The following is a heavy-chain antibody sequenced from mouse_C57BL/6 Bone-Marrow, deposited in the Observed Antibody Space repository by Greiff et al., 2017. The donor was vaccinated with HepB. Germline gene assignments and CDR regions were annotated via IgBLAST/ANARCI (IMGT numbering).Heavy chain of an antibody. D-gene: IGHD2-4*01. Sequence: EVQVVESGGGLVQPGESLKLSCESNEYEFPSHDMSWVRKTPEKRLELVAAINSDGGSTYYPDTMERRFIISRDNTKKTLYLQMSSLRSEDTALYYCARLGDYDVGNYYAMDYWGQGTSVTVSS. CDR3: ARLGDYDVGNYYAMDY. V-gene: IGHV5-2*01. CDR1: EYEFPSHD. CDR2: INSDGGST. J-gene: IGHJ4*01.